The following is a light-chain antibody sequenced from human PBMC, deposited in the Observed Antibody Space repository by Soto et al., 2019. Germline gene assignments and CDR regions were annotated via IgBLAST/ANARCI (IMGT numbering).Light chain of an antibody. Sequence: DIQMTQSPSTLSASAGDSVTITCRASQSISSWLAWYQQKPGKAPKLLIYKASSLESGVPSRFSGSGSGTEFTLTISSLQPDDFATYYCQQYNSYSRTFGQGTKVDIK. CDR2: KAS. CDR3: QQYNSYSRT. J-gene: IGKJ1*01. V-gene: IGKV1-5*03. CDR1: QSISSW.